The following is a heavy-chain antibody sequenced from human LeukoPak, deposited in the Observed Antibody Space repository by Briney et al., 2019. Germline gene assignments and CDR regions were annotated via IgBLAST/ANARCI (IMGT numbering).Heavy chain of an antibody. Sequence: GGSLRLSCAASGFTFSSYEMHWVRQPPGKGLEWVSYISSSGSTIYYADSVKGRFTISRDNAKNSLYLQMNSLRAEDTAVYYCAELGITMIGGVWGKGTTVTISS. CDR2: ISSSGSTI. CDR3: AELGITMIGGV. CDR1: GFTFSSYE. D-gene: IGHD3-10*02. J-gene: IGHJ6*04. V-gene: IGHV3-48*03.